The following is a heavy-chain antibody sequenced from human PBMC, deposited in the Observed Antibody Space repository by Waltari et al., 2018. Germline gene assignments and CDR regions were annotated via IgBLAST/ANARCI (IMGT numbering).Heavy chain of an antibody. Sequence: QVQLQQWGAGLLKPSATLSLTCAVYGGSFSGYYWSWIRQPHGTGLEWIGEINHSGSTNYNPSLKSRVTISVDTSKNQFSLKLSSVTAADTAVYYCARGSDIVVVPAARDYYYYMDVWGKGTTVTISS. CDR3: ARGSDIVVVPAARDYYYYMDV. J-gene: IGHJ6*03. D-gene: IGHD2-2*01. CDR1: GGSFSGYY. CDR2: INHSGST. V-gene: IGHV4-34*01.